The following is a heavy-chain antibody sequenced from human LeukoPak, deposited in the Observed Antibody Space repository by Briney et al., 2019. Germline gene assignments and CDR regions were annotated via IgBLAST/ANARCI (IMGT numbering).Heavy chain of an antibody. CDR3: ARDKRQERWPDY. CDR1: GFTFSSYS. V-gene: IGHV3-21*01. Sequence: GGSLRLSCAASGFTFSSYSMNWVRQAPGKGLEWVSSISSSSNYIYDADSVKGRFTISRDNAKNSLYLQMDSLRAEDTAVFYCARDKRQERWPDYWGQGTLVTVSS. CDR2: ISSSSNYI. D-gene: IGHD5-24*01. J-gene: IGHJ4*02.